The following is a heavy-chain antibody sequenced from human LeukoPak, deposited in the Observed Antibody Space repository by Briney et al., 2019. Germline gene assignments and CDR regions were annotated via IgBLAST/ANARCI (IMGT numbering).Heavy chain of an antibody. Sequence: SETLSLTRTVSGGSISSYYWGWIRQPPGKGLEWIGSIYYSGSTYYNPSLKSRVTISVDTSKNQFSLKLSSVTAADTAVYYCAIDFWSGYYNWFDPWGQGTLVTVSS. D-gene: IGHD3-3*01. V-gene: IGHV4-39*01. J-gene: IGHJ5*02. CDR3: AIDFWSGYYNWFDP. CDR1: GGSISSYY. CDR2: IYYSGST.